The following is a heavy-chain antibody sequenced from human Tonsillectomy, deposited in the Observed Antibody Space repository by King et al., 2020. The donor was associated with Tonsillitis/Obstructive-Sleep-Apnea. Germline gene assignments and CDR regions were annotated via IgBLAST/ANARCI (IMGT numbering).Heavy chain of an antibody. D-gene: IGHD5-12*01. J-gene: IGHJ4*02. V-gene: IGHV5-51*01. Sequence: GQLVQSGAEVKKPGESLKLSCKGSGYSFTSYWIGWVRQMPGKGLEWMGIIYPGDSDTRYSPSFQGQVTISADKSISTAYLQWSSLKASDTAMYYCARQKGYSGYDFPFDYWGQGTLVTVSS. CDR1: GYSFTSYW. CDR3: ARQKGYSGYDFPFDY. CDR2: IYPGDSDT.